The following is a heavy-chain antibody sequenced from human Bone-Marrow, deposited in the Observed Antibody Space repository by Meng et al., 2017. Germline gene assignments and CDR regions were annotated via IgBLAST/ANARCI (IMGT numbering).Heavy chain of an antibody. V-gene: IGHV1-2*02. Sequence: ASVKVSCKASGYTFTGYYMHWVRQAPGQGLEWMGWINPDSGGTNYAQKFQGRVTMTRDTSISTAYMELRSLRSDDTAVYYCTLSRLEYYYGMDVWGQGTTVTVSS. D-gene: IGHD3-3*02. CDR1: GYTFTGYY. J-gene: IGHJ6*02. CDR2: INPDSGGT. CDR3: TLSRLEYYYGMDV.